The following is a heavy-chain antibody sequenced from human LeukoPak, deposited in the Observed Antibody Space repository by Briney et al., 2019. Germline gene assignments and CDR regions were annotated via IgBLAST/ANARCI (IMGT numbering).Heavy chain of an antibody. CDR2: IYYNGST. Sequence: SETLSLTCTVSGGSISSSSYYWAWIRQPPGKGLEWIGSIYYNGSTYYNPSLKCRVTISVDTSKNQFSLKLSSVTAADTAVYYCARGGYYDSSEACLDYWGQGTLVTVSS. D-gene: IGHD3-22*01. CDR3: ARGGYYDSSEACLDY. J-gene: IGHJ4*02. CDR1: GGSISSSSYY. V-gene: IGHV4-39*07.